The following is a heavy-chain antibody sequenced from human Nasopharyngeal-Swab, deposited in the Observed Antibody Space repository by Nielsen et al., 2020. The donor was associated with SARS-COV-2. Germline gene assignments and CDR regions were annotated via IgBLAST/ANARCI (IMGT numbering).Heavy chain of an antibody. J-gene: IGHJ4*02. CDR1: GFTFSDAW. D-gene: IGHD1-26*01. CDR3: ITKGSDGIISFNQQH. CDR2: IKSKPNGETT. Sequence: GESLKISCAASGFTFSDAWMSWVRQAPGKGLEWVAHIKSKPNGETTDYAAPVQGRFTISRDDSESTLFLQMNSLKTEDTGIYYCITKGSDGIISFNQQHWGRGTLVTVSS. V-gene: IGHV3-15*01.